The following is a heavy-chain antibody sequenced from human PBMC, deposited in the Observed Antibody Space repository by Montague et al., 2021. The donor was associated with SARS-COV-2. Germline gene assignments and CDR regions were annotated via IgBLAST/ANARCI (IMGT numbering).Heavy chain of an antibody. CDR2: IYYSGST. CDR3: ARGSGWMGNAFDI. Sequence: SETLSLTCTVSGGSISSYYWSWIRQPPGKGLEWIGYIYYSGSTNXXPSLKSRVTISVDTSKNQFSLKLSSVTAADTAVYYRARGSGWMGNAFDIWGQGTMVTVSS. D-gene: IGHD6-19*01. V-gene: IGHV4-59*01. J-gene: IGHJ3*02. CDR1: GGSISSYY.